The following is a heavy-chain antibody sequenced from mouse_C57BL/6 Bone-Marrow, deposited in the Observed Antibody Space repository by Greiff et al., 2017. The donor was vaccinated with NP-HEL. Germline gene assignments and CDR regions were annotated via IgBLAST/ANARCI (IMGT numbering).Heavy chain of an antibody. D-gene: IGHD2-5*01. CDR2: ISSGSSTI. CDR1: GFTFSDYG. Sequence: EVQLVESGGGLVKPGGSLKLSCAASGFTFSDYGMHWVRQAPEKGLEWVAYISSGSSTIYSADTVKGRFTISRDNAKNTLFLQMTSLRSEDTAMYYCARNYYSNPFAYWGQGTLGTVSA. J-gene: IGHJ3*01. V-gene: IGHV5-17*01. CDR3: ARNYYSNPFAY.